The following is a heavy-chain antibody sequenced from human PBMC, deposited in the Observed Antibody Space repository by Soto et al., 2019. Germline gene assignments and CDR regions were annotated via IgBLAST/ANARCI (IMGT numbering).Heavy chain of an antibody. CDR2: IIPIFGTA. CDR3: ARDLKQQLVLGAFDI. CDR1: GGTFSIYA. Sequence: SVKVSCKASGGTFSIYAISCVLQSPLQGLEWMGGIIPIFGTANYAQKFQGRVTITADESTSTAYMELSSLRSEDTAVYYCARDLKQQLVLGAFDIWGQGTMVTVSS. D-gene: IGHD6-13*01. V-gene: IGHV1-69*13. J-gene: IGHJ3*02.